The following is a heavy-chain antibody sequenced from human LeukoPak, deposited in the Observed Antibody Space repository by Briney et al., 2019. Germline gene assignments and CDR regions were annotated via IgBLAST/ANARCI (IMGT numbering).Heavy chain of an antibody. V-gene: IGHV1-8*01. CDR3: AVHLPGDYLDR. CDR2: MNPDSGNT. CDR1: GYAFNIYD. Sequence: ASVRVSCKASGYAFNIYDINWVRQATGQGLEWMGWMNPDSGNTGFAQKFQGRVTMTRNTSITTAYMELCSLRFEDTAVYYCAVHLPGDYLDRWGQGTLVTVSS. J-gene: IGHJ4*02.